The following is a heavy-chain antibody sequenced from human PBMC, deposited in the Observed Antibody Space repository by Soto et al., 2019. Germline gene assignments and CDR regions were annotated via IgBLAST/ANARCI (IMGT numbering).Heavy chain of an antibody. Sequence: GGSLRLSCAASGFTFSDYYMSWIRQAPGKGLEWVSYISSSGSSIYYADSVKGRFTISRDNAKNSLYLQMNSLRAEDTAVYYCARDWYYYDSSADAFDIWGQGTMVTVSS. CDR2: ISSSGSSI. CDR3: ARDWYYYDSSADAFDI. J-gene: IGHJ3*02. V-gene: IGHV3-11*01. CDR1: GFTFSDYY. D-gene: IGHD3-22*01.